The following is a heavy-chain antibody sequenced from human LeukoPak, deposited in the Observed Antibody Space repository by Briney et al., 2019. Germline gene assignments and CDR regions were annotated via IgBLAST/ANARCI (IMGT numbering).Heavy chain of an antibody. V-gene: IGHV1-69*04. CDR3: ARGGDYGANSVKGMDV. J-gene: IGHJ6*03. Sequence: ASVKVSCKASGGTFSSYAINWVRQAPGQGLEWMGRIIPILGIGNYAQKFQGRVTITADKSTSTAYMALSSLRSEDTAVYYCARGGDYGANSVKGMDVWGKGTTVTVSS. CDR2: IIPILGIG. CDR1: GGTFSSYA. D-gene: IGHD4-23*01.